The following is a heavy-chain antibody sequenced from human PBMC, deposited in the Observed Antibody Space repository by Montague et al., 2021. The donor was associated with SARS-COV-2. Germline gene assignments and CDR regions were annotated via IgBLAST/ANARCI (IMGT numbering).Heavy chain of an antibody. CDR2: IYYSGST. J-gene: IGHJ4*02. CDR3: ARLPYILPGYAYFDF. V-gene: IGHV4-59*08. CDR1: GDSISNYY. D-gene: IGHD3-9*01. Sequence: SETLSLTCTVSGDSISNYYWSWIRRPPGKGPEWLGYIYYSGSTNYNPSLKSRVTISVDTSKNQFSLRLSSVTAADTAVYYCARLPYILPGYAYFDFWGQGSLGIVSS.